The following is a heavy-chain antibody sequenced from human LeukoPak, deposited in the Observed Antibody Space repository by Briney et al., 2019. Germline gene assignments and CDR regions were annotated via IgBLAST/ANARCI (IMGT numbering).Heavy chain of an antibody. Sequence: SETLSLTCSVSGGSTTTTSYYWGWIRQPPGKGLEWLRSVYYSGTTYYNPSLKSRVTISVDTSKNQFSLKLSSVTAADTAVYYCARASTWGYSYGPNFDYWGQGTLVTVSS. J-gene: IGHJ4*02. V-gene: IGHV4-39*07. D-gene: IGHD5-18*01. CDR2: VYYSGTT. CDR1: GGSTTTTSYY. CDR3: ARASTWGYSYGPNFDY.